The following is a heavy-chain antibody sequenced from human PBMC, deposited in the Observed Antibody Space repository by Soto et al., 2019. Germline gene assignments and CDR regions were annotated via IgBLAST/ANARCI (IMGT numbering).Heavy chain of an antibody. D-gene: IGHD3-10*01. CDR1: GYTFSNYD. CDR3: AKVSRKGSAIDFDY. Sequence: QVQLVQSGAELKKPGASVKVSCKASGYTFSNYDMNWVRQATGQGPEWIGWVNPNNGYTGYAQEFQGRVTLTTDISTPTAYMELTSLRSEDTAIYYCAKVSRKGSAIDFDYWGQGTLITVSS. V-gene: IGHV1-8*01. CDR2: VNPNNGYT. J-gene: IGHJ4*02.